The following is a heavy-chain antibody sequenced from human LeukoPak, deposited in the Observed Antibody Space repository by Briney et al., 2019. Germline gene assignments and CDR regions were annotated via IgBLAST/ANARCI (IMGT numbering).Heavy chain of an antibody. J-gene: IGHJ4*02. CDR2: LVYDERN. Sequence: GGSLRLSCAASGFPFSGYGMHWVRQAPGKGLEWVARLVYDERNDYANSVKGRFTISRDNSKNTLYLQMDNLRVDDTAVYYCARDLSAAYDFWGQGILVTVSS. D-gene: IGHD2-21*01. V-gene: IGHV3-33*01. CDR3: ARDLSAAYDF. CDR1: GFPFSGYG.